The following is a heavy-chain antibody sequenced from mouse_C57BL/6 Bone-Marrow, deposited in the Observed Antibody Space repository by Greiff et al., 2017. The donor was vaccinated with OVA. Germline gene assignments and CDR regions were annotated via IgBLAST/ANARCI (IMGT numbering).Heavy chain of an antibody. J-gene: IGHJ4*01. V-gene: IGHV1-53*01. D-gene: IGHD1-1*01. CDR3: ASGRDYYGSSYEYDAMDY. CDR2: INPSNGGT. Sequence: QVQLQQSGTELVKPGASVKLSCKASGYTFTSYWMHWVKQRPGQGLEWIGNINPSNGGTNYNEKFKSKATLTVDKSSSTAYMQLSSLTSEDSAVYYCASGRDYYGSSYEYDAMDYWGQGTSVTVSS. CDR1: GYTFTSYW.